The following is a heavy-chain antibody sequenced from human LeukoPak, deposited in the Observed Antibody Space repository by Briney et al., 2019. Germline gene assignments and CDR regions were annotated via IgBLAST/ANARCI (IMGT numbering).Heavy chain of an antibody. V-gene: IGHV3-74*01. CDR3: VRGNDYGDYLDY. J-gene: IGHJ4*02. D-gene: IGHD4-17*01. Sequence: GGSLRLSCAASGFTFSSYWMHWVRHAPGKGLVWVSRINDGGSSTSYADSVKGRFTISRDDAKNTLYLQVNSLRAEDTAVYYCVRGNDYGDYLDYWGQGTLVTVSP. CDR1: GFTFSSYW. CDR2: INDGGSST.